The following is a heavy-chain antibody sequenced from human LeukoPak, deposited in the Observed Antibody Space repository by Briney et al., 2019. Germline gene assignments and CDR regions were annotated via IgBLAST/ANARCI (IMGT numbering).Heavy chain of an antibody. D-gene: IGHD2-15*01. Sequence: PSETLSLTCTVSGGSIGSYYWSWIRQPPGKGLEWIGYIYYSGSTNYNPSLKSRVTISVDTSKNQFSLKLSSVTAADTAVYYCARHNPYCSGGSCYDGGDYWGQGTLVTVSS. CDR3: ARHNPYCSGGSCYDGGDY. V-gene: IGHV4-59*08. CDR2: IYYSGST. J-gene: IGHJ4*02. CDR1: GGSIGSYY.